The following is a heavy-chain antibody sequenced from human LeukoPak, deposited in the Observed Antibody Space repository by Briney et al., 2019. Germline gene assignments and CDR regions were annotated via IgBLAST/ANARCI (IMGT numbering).Heavy chain of an antibody. Sequence: GRSLRLSCAASGFTFSSYSMNWVRQAPGKGLEWVSSISSSSSYIYYADSVKGRFTISRDNAKNSLYLQMNSLRAEDTAVYYCARDLRIAAAGTNAFDIWGQGTMVTVSS. CDR3: ARDLRIAAAGTNAFDI. CDR2: ISSSSSYI. CDR1: GFTFSSYS. V-gene: IGHV3-21*01. J-gene: IGHJ3*02. D-gene: IGHD6-13*01.